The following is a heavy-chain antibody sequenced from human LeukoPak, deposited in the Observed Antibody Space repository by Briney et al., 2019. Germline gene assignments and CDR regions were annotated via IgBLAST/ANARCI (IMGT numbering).Heavy chain of an antibody. CDR1: GYSISSGYY. D-gene: IGHD1-26*01. CDR2: IYHSGST. J-gene: IGHJ6*03. Sequence: PSETLSLTCTVSGYSISSGYYWGWIRQPPGKGLEWIGSIYHSGSTYYNPSHKSRVTISVDTSKNQFSLKLSSVTAADTAVYYCASGSGSYSLYYYYYMDVWGKGTTVTVSS. V-gene: IGHV4-38-2*02. CDR3: ASGSGSYSLYYYYYMDV.